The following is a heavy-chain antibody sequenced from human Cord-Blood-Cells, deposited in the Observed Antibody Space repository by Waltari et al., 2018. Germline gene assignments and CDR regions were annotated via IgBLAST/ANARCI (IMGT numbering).Heavy chain of an antibody. D-gene: IGHD7-27*01. Sequence: QVQLVQSGAEVKKPGASVKVSCKASGYTFTGYYMHWLRQAPGQGLEWMGWINPNSGGKNYAQKFQGRVTMTRDTDISTAYMELSRLRSDDTAVYYCARFALTGDIVYWGQGTLVTVSS. CDR2: INPNSGGK. CDR1: GYTFTGYY. V-gene: IGHV1-2*02. CDR3: ARFALTGDIVY. J-gene: IGHJ4*02.